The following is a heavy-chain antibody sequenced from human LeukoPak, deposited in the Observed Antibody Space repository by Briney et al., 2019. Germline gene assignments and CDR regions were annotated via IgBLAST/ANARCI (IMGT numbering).Heavy chain of an antibody. J-gene: IGHJ4*02. CDR3: ARVDGFWYYFDY. Sequence: SETLSLTCTVSGGSISSYYWSWIRRPPGKGLEWIGYIYYSGSTNYNPSLKSRVTISVDTSKNKFSLKLSSVTAADTAVYYCARVDGFWYYFDYWGQGTLVTVSS. V-gene: IGHV4-59*01. CDR1: GGSISSYY. CDR2: IYYSGST. D-gene: IGHD3-3*01.